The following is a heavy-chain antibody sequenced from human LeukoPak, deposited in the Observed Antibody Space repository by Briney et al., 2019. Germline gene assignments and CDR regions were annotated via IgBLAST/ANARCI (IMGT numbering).Heavy chain of an antibody. CDR2: INDSGRI. Sequence: SETLSLTCAVYGGSFSNYYWSWIRQPPGKGLEWIGEINDSGRINYNPSLMSRVTVSVDTSKNQCSLRLTSVTATGTAVYYCARRWNYGRNYYIDVWGNGATVSVSS. CDR3: ARRWNYGRNYYIDV. V-gene: IGHV4-34*01. D-gene: IGHD1-7*01. CDR1: GGSFSNYY. J-gene: IGHJ6*03.